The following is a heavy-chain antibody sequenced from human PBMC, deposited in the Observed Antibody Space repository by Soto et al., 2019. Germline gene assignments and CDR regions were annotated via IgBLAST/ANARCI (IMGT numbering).Heavy chain of an antibody. Sequence: AQLVESGGGLVEPGGSLRLSCAASGFTFSNYWMHWVRQVPGQGPVWVSRLNRDGGRTDYADSVRGRFTIFRDNARKTLYLQMNSLRAEDTDMYYCARDLGGAGSYWGQGTLVTVSS. D-gene: IGHD1-26*01. CDR3: ARDLGGAGSY. V-gene: IGHV3-74*01. J-gene: IGHJ4*02. CDR2: LNRDGGRT. CDR1: GFTFSNYW.